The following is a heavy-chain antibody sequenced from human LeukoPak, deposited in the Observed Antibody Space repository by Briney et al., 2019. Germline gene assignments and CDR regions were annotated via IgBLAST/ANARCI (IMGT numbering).Heavy chain of an antibody. CDR3: ARQRVWSMYSSGAYFDY. CDR1: GGSISSSSYY. Sequence: SETLSLTCTVSGGSISSSSYYWGWTRQPPGKGLEWIGSIYYSGSTYYNPSLKSRVTISVDTSKNQFSQKLSSVTAADTAVYYCARQRVWSMYSSGAYFDYWGQGTLVTVSS. D-gene: IGHD6-19*01. V-gene: IGHV4-39*01. CDR2: IYYSGST. J-gene: IGHJ4*02.